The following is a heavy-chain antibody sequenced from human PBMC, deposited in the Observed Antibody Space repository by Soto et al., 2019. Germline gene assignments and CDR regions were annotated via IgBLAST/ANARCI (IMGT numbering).Heavy chain of an antibody. V-gene: IGHV6-1*01. CDR3: ARELAMVRGVIITGYDAFDI. CDR2: TYYRSKWYN. J-gene: IGHJ3*02. Sequence: SQTLSLTCAISGDSVSSNSAAWNWIRQSPSRGLEWLGRTYYRSKWYNDYAVSVKSRITINPDTSKNQFSLQLNSVTPEDTAVYYCARELAMVRGVIITGYDAFDIWGQGTMLTVSS. CDR1: GDSVSSNSAA. D-gene: IGHD3-10*01.